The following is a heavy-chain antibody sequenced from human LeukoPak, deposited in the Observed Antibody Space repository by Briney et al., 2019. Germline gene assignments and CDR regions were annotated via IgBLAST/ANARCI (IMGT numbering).Heavy chain of an antibody. V-gene: IGHV3-21*01. CDR1: GFTFSSYS. Sequence: GGSLRPSCAASGFTFSSYSMNWVRQAPGKGLEWVSSISSSSTYISYADSVKGRFTISRDNAKNSLYLQMNSLRAEDTAVYYCARGPDIVVVVANWFDPWGQGTLVTVSS. D-gene: IGHD2-15*01. CDR3: ARGPDIVVVVANWFDP. J-gene: IGHJ5*02. CDR2: ISSSSTYI.